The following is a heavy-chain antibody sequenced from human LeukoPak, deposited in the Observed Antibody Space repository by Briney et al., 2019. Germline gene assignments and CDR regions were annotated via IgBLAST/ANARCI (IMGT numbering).Heavy chain of an antibody. CDR1: GFTFSSYA. D-gene: IGHD3-9*01. CDR3: ARTSDILTGYYAFDY. V-gene: IGHV3-64*01. CDR2: ISSNGGST. J-gene: IGHJ4*02. Sequence: GGSLRLSCAASGFTFSSYAMHWVRQAPGKGLEYVSAISSNGGSTYYANSVKGRFTISRDNSNNTLYLQMGSPRAEDMAVYYCARTSDILTGYYAFDYWGQGTLVTVSS.